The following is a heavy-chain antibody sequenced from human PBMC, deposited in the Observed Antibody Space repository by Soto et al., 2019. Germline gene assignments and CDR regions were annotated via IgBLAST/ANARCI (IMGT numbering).Heavy chain of an antibody. CDR3: ARDRDGYNYFDY. CDR1: GGSITSYY. V-gene: IGHV4-59*01. CDR2: IYYSGST. J-gene: IGHJ4*02. D-gene: IGHD5-12*01. Sequence: PSETLSLTCTVSGGSITSYYWNWIRQPPGKGLEWIGYIYYSGSTNYNHSLKSRVSLSVDTSKNQFSLKVYSVTAADTAVYYCARDRDGYNYFDYWGQGTLVTVSS.